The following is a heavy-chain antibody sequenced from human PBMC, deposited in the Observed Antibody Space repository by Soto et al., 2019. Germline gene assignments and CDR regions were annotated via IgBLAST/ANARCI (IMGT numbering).Heavy chain of an antibody. CDR2: ISAYNGNT. CDR3: ARAAITIFGEGYHRGYMDV. D-gene: IGHD3-3*01. Sequence: ASVKVSCKASGYTFTSYGISWVRQAPGQGLEWMGWISAYNGNTNYAQKLQGRVTMTTDTSTSTAYRELRSLRSDDTAVYYCARAAITIFGEGYHRGYMDVWGKGTTVTVSS. V-gene: IGHV1-18*01. CDR1: GYTFTSYG. J-gene: IGHJ6*03.